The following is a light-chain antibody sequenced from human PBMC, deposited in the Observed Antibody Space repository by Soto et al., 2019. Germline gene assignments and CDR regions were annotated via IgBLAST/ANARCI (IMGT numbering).Light chain of an antibody. J-gene: IGLJ2*01. Sequence: QSALTQPASVSGSPGQSITISCTGTSSDVGSSKFVSWYQLHPGKAPKLMVYEVSNRPSGVSNRFSGSKSGNTASLTISGLQAEDEADYYCSSYTSSSTVVFGGGTKLTVL. CDR1: SSDVGSSKF. V-gene: IGLV2-14*01. CDR3: SSYTSSSTVV. CDR2: EVS.